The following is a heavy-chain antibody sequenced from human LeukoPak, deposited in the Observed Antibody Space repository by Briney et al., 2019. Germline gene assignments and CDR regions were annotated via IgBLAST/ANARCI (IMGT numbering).Heavy chain of an antibody. CDR2: IYYSGST. J-gene: IGHJ6*02. D-gene: IGHD3-22*01. V-gene: IGHV4-30-4*01. CDR3: ARDPYYYDSSGYYPYYYGMDV. Sequence: TSETLSLTCTVSGGSISSGDYYWSWIRQPPGKGLEWIGYIYYSGSTYYNPSLKSRVTISVDTSKNQFPLKLSSVTAADTAVYYCARDPYYYDSSGYYPYYYGMDVWGQGTTVTVSS. CDR1: GGSISSGDYY.